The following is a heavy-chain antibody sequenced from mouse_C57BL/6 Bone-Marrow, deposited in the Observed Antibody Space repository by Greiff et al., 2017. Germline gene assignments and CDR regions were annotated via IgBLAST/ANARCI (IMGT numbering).Heavy chain of an antibody. CDR2: ISSGGSYT. Sequence: DVKLVESGGDLVKPGGSLKLSCAASGFTFSSYGMSWVRQTPDKRLEWVATISSGGSYTYYPDSVKGRFTISRDNAKNTLYLQMSSLKSEDTAMYYCARLITTVVEAMDYWGQGTSVTVSS. J-gene: IGHJ4*01. D-gene: IGHD1-1*01. CDR3: ARLITTVVEAMDY. CDR1: GFTFSSYG. V-gene: IGHV5-6*02.